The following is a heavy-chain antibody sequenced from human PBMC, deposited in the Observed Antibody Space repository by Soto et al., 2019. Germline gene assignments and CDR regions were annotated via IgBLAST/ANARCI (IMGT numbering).Heavy chain of an antibody. J-gene: IGHJ3*02. CDR1: GFTFSNYV. D-gene: IGHD3-16*01. Sequence: EVPLLESGGGLVQPGGSLRLSCAASGFTFSNYVISWVRQAPGKGLQWVSAISGTGGSTYYADSVKGRFTISRDNSKNTLYLQMSSLRAEDTAVYYCHITADAFDIWGQGTMVTVSS. V-gene: IGHV3-23*01. CDR3: HITADAFDI. CDR2: ISGTGGST.